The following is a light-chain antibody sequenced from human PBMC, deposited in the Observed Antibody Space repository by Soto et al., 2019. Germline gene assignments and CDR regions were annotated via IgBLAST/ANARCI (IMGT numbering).Light chain of an antibody. CDR1: QTVSGNY. CDR2: GSS. Sequence: EIVLTQSPGTLSLSPGERATLSCRASQTVSGNYLAWYQQKPRQSPRLLIYGSSDRATGIPDRISGSGSGTDLTLTITRVEPEDFAVYYCQQYGSSPPYTFGQGTKLEIK. J-gene: IGKJ2*01. CDR3: QQYGSSPPYT. V-gene: IGKV3-20*01.